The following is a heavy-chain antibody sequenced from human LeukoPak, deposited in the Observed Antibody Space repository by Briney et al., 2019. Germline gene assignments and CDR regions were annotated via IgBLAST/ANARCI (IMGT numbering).Heavy chain of an antibody. CDR2: IYYSGST. CDR1: GGSISSGGYY. D-gene: IGHD3-22*01. CDR3: ARNSSGYYIDY. V-gene: IGHV4-31*03. J-gene: IGHJ4*02. Sequence: SQTLSLTCTVSGGSISSGGYYWSWIRQYPGKGLEWIGYIYYSGSTYYNPSLKSRVTISIETSKNQFSLKLRSVTAADTAVYYCARNSSGYYIDYWGQGTLVTVSS.